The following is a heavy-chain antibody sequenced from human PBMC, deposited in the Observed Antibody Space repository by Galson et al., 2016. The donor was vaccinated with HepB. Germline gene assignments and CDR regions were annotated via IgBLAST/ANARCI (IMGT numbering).Heavy chain of an antibody. V-gene: IGHV4-4*02. CDR3: APLGYCSGDDCYSADH. CDR1: GGSMSSRTW. D-gene: IGHD2-15*01. CDR2: IYKSGTT. J-gene: IGHJ4*02. Sequence: SETLSLTCVVSGGSMSSRTWWSWLRQSPGKGLEWIGEIYKSGTTNYNPSLRDRVPISIDMSKNLFSLTPLSVTAADTAVYSCAPLGYCSGDDCYSADHWSQGTLVTVSS.